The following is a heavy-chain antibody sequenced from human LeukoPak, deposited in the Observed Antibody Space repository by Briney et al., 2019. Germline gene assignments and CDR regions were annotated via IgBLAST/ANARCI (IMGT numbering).Heavy chain of an antibody. Sequence: GGSLRLSCEASGFTFSAYAMTWVRQDPGKGLEWVSSIGSDNKPHYSESVKGRFAISRDNSKNTLYLQMNRPRAEDTAVYYGARVDSLLGLAGDYWGQGTLVTVSS. CDR1: GFTFSAYA. CDR2: IGSDNKP. CDR3: ARVDSLLGLAGDY. V-gene: IGHV3-23*05. D-gene: IGHD3-3*01. J-gene: IGHJ4*02.